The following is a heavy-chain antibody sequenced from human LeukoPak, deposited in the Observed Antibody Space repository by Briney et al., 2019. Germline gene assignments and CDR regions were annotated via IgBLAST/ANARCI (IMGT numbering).Heavy chain of an antibody. D-gene: IGHD6-19*01. CDR3: AREGSGVAGHFDY. V-gene: IGHV3-21*01. J-gene: IGHJ4*02. Sequence: GALRLSCAASGFTFSSYRMNWVRRAPGKGLEWVSSISSSSSYIYYADSVKGRFTISRDNAKNSLYLQMNSLRAEDTAVYYCAREGSGVAGHFDYWGQGTLVAVSS. CDR2: ISSSSSYI. CDR1: GFTFSSYR.